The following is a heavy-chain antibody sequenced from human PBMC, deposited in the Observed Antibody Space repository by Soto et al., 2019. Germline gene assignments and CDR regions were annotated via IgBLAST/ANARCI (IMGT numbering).Heavy chain of an antibody. CDR2: IIPVFGRP. Sequence: GASVKVSCKASGGTFSSFGISWVRQAPGQGLEWMGGIIPVFGRPNYAQRFRGRPTITADESTNTSYMELIDLTSEDTAVYYCAREASGYDFWGQGTQVTVSS. D-gene: IGHD5-12*01. J-gene: IGHJ1*01. CDR1: GGTFSSFG. V-gene: IGHV1-69*13. CDR3: AREASGYDF.